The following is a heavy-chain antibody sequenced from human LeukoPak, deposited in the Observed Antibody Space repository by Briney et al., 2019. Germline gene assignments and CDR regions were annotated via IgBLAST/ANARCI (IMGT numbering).Heavy chain of an antibody. CDR1: GFTFSDYY. D-gene: IGHD3-3*01. V-gene: IGHV3-11*04. CDR2: ISSSSTI. J-gene: IGHJ4*02. Sequence: PGGSLRLSCAASGFTFSDYYMSWIRQAPGKGLEWVSYISSSSTIYYADSVKGRFTISRDNAKNSLYLHMNSLQAEDTAVYYCARDVSNYDFWSGYSDYWGQGTLVTVSS. CDR3: ARDVSNYDFWSGYSDY.